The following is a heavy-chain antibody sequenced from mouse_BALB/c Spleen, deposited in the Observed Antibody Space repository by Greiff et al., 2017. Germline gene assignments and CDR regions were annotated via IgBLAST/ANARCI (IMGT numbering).Heavy chain of an antibody. D-gene: IGHD2-1*01. V-gene: IGHV5-2*01. CDR2: INSDGGST. CDR1: EYEFPSHD. CDR3: ARLYGNYGAMDY. J-gene: IGHJ4*01. Sequence: EVKVVESGGGLVQPGESLKLSCESNEYEFPSHDMSWVRKTPEKRLELVAAINSDGGSTYYPDTMERRFIISRDNTKKTLYLQMSSLRSEDTALYYCARLYGNYGAMDYWGQGTSVTVSS.